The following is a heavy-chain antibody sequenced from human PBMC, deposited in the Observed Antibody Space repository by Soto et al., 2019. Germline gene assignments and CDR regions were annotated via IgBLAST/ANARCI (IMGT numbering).Heavy chain of an antibody. V-gene: IGHV1-69*13. J-gene: IGHJ6*02. CDR3: ARDPYAGIAVTGDYYYYGMDV. Sequence: GASVKVSCKASGGTFSSYAISWVRQAPGQGXEWMGGIIPIFGTANYAQKFQGRVTITADESTSTAYMELSSLRSEDTAVYYCARDPYAGIAVTGDYYYYGMDVWGQGTAVTVSS. CDR2: IIPIFGTA. CDR1: GGTFSSYA. D-gene: IGHD6-19*01.